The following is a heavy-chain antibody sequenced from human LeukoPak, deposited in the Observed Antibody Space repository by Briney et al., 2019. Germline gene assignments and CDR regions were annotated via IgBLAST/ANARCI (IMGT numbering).Heavy chain of an antibody. D-gene: IGHD2-2*01. J-gene: IGHJ6*02. Sequence: PGRSLRLSCAASGFTFSSYGMHWVRQAPGKGLEWVAVIWYDGSNKYYADSVKGRFTISRDNSKNTLYLQMNSLRAEDTAVYYCAKDPLVHYYYYGMDVWGQGTTVTVSS. CDR2: IWYDGSNK. CDR3: AKDPLVHYYYYGMDV. V-gene: IGHV3-33*06. CDR1: GFTFSSYG.